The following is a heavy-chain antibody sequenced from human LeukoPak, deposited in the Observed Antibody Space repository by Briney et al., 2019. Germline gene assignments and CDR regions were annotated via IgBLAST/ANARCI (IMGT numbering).Heavy chain of an antibody. D-gene: IGHD3-22*01. V-gene: IGHV3-23*01. J-gene: IGHJ4*02. CDR2: ITIRGDGT. CDR1: GFTFSNYG. CDR3: GSSHYYDSGGYYYDY. Sequence: GGSLRLFCAASGFTFSNYGMSWVRQAPGRGLEWVSAITIRGDGTYYADSVKGRFTISRDNSKSSVYLQMNSLRAEDTAVYYCGSSHYYDSGGYYYDYRGQGTLVTVSS.